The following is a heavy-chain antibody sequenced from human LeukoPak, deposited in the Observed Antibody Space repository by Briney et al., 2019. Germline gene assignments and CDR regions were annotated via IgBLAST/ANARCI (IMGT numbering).Heavy chain of an antibody. CDR1: GGSISSSGYY. CDR3: ARHEYSGSYYGLSWFDP. J-gene: IGHJ5*02. D-gene: IGHD1-26*01. V-gene: IGHV4-39*01. Sequence: PSETLSLTCTVSGGSISSSGYYWGWIRPPPGKGLEGIASIYYSGSTYYNPSLKSRVTISVDTSKNQLSLKLSSLTAADTAVYYCARHEYSGSYYGLSWFDPWGQGTLVTVSS. CDR2: IYYSGST.